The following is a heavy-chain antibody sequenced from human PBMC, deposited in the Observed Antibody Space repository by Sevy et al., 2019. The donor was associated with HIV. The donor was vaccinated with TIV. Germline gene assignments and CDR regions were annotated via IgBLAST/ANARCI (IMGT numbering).Heavy chain of an antibody. Sequence: SETLSLTCTVSGGSINNKAYYWAWIRQPPGKGLEWIGSMPYNGNSYYNPSLNCRVTISLDTSKNQFSLRLTFVTAADTAVYYCARRLAAAGGGNEYFQPWGQGTLVTVSS. J-gene: IGHJ1*01. D-gene: IGHD6-13*01. CDR2: MPYNGNS. CDR3: ARRLAAAGGGNEYFQP. V-gene: IGHV4-39*01. CDR1: GGSINNKAYY.